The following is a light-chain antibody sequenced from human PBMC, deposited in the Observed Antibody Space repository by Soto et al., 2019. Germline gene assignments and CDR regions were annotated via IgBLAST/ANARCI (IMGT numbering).Light chain of an antibody. CDR3: LQSYNWPPST. CDR1: QSVSSY. J-gene: IGKJ5*01. V-gene: IGKV3-11*01. CDR2: DAS. Sequence: EIVLTQSPATLSLSPGDRATLSCRASQSVSSYLAWYQQKPGQAPRLLIYDASNRATGIPARFSGSGSGTDFTLTISSLEPDDVAVYYCLQSYNWPPSTFGQGTRLEIK.